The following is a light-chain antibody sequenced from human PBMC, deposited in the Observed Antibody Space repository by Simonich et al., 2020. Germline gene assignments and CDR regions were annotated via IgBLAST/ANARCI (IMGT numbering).Light chain of an antibody. Sequence: SALTQPASVSGSPGQSLTISCTGTSSDVGGYNYVSWYQQHPGKATKIMIYDVSKRPSGVSNRFSGSKSGNTASLTISGLQAEDEADYYCSSYTSSSTWVFGGGTKLTVL. CDR3: SSYTSSSTWV. CDR1: SSDVGGYNY. J-gene: IGLJ3*02. CDR2: DVS. V-gene: IGLV2-14*01.